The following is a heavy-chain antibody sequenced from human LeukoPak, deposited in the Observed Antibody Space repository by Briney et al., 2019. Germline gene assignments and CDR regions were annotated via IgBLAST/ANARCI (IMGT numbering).Heavy chain of an antibody. Sequence: SETLSLTCTVSGFTISSYYWSWIRQPPGKGLEWIGYISYSGSNNYNPSLKSRVTISIDTSKRQFSLKLSSVTAADTAVYYCAREPYSGSYKWYALDIWGQGTMVTVSS. J-gene: IGHJ3*02. CDR3: AREPYSGSYKWYALDI. D-gene: IGHD1-26*01. V-gene: IGHV4-59*01. CDR2: ISYSGSN. CDR1: GFTISSYY.